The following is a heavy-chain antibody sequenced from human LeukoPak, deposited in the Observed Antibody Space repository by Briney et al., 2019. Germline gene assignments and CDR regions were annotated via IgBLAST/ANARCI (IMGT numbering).Heavy chain of an antibody. Sequence: PWASVKVSCQASGYTFTGYHMHWVRQAPGQGLEWMGRINPNSGDTNYAQKFQGRVAMTRDTSISTAFMELTRLRSDDTAVYYCARDYCSSTSCLFDYWGQGTLVTVSS. CDR2: INPNSGDT. CDR3: ARDYCSSTSCLFDY. CDR1: GYTFTGYH. D-gene: IGHD2-2*01. V-gene: IGHV1-2*06. J-gene: IGHJ4*02.